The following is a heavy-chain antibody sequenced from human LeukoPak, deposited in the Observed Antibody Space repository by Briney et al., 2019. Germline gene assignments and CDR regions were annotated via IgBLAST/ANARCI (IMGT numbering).Heavy chain of an antibody. CDR3: TTDRGSGTTWYYYYYMDV. Sequence: GGSLRLSCAASGFTFSNAWMSWVRQAPGNGLECVGRSKSKTDGGTTDYAAPVKGRFIISRDDSKNMLFLQMNSLKTEDTAVYYCTTDRGSGTTWYYYYYMDVWGKGTTVTVSS. D-gene: IGHD1-7*01. CDR2: SKSKTDGGTT. J-gene: IGHJ6*03. V-gene: IGHV3-15*01. CDR1: GFTFSNAW.